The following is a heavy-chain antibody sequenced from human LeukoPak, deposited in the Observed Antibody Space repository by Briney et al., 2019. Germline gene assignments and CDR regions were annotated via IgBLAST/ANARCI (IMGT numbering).Heavy chain of an antibody. Sequence: ASVKVSCKASGYTFTGYYMHWVRQAPGQGLEWMGWINPTSGGTNYAQKFQGRVTMTRDTSISTAYMELSRLRSDDTAVYYCARGQYYYDSSGYYYDGPLDYWGQGTLVTVSS. J-gene: IGHJ4*02. D-gene: IGHD3-22*01. CDR2: INPTSGGT. CDR1: GYTFTGYY. V-gene: IGHV1-2*02. CDR3: ARGQYYYDSSGYYYDGPLDY.